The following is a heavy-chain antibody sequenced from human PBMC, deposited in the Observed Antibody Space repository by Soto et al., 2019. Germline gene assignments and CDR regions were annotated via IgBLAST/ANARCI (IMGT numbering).Heavy chain of an antibody. Sequence: PGGSLRLSCAASGFTFSDYYMSWIRQAPGKGLEWVSYISSSGSTIYYADSVKGRFTISRDNAKNSLYLQMNSLRAEDTAVYYCARDDYYDSSGYYGTFDYWGQGTLVTVSP. CDR1: GFTFSDYY. CDR3: ARDDYYDSSGYYGTFDY. CDR2: ISSSGSTI. D-gene: IGHD3-22*01. V-gene: IGHV3-11*01. J-gene: IGHJ4*02.